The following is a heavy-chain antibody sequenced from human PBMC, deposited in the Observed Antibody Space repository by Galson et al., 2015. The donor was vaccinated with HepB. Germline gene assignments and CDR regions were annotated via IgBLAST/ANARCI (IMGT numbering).Heavy chain of an antibody. V-gene: IGHV1-69*13. J-gene: IGHJ4*02. Sequence: SVKVSCKASGGTFSSYAISWVRQAPGQGLEWMGGIIPIFGTANYAQKFQGRVTITADESTSTAYMELSSLRSEDTAVYYCARHSYYDILTGPGFDYWGQGTLVTVSS. D-gene: IGHD3-9*01. CDR2: IIPIFGTA. CDR3: ARHSYYDILTGPGFDY. CDR1: GGTFSSYA.